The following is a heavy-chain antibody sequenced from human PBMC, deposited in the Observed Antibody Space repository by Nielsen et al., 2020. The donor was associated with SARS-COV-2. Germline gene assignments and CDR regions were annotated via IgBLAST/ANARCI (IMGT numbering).Heavy chain of an antibody. CDR3: ARVVGEWELLQWGHIDY. V-gene: IGHV3-30-3*01. J-gene: IGHJ4*02. CDR1: GFTFSSYA. CDR2: ISYDGSNK. Sequence: GGSLRLSCAASGFTFSSYAMHWVRQAPGKGLEWVAVISYDGSNKYYADSVKGRFTISRDNSKNTLYLQMNSLRAEDTAVYYCARVVGEWELLQWGHIDYWGQGTLVTVSS. D-gene: IGHD1-26*01.